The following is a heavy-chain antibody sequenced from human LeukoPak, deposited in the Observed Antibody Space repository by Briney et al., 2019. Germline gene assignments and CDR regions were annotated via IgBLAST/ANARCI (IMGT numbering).Heavy chain of an antibody. CDR3: ARGGGPFRPLDY. V-gene: IGHV4-4*02. J-gene: IGHJ4*02. D-gene: IGHD2/OR15-2a*01. CDR2: VNVLGNT. CDR1: GGSISSTNW. Sequence: PSGTLSLTCGVSGGSISSTNWWTWVRQPPGKGLEWIGEVNVLGNTNYNPSLESRVTISIDKSENHVSLKLTSVTAADTAVYYCARGGGPFRPLDYSGQGTLVTVSS.